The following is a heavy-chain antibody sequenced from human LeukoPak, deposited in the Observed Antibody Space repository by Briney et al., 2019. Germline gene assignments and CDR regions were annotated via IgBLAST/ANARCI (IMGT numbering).Heavy chain of an antibody. CDR3: LMEDFDY. V-gene: IGHV3-30*02. D-gene: IGHD2-8*01. CDR2: IRYDGSNK. CDR1: GFTFSSYG. J-gene: IGHJ4*02. Sequence: GGSLRLSCAASGFTFSSYGMHWVRQAPGKGLEWVAFIRYDGSNKYYADSVKGRFTISRDNSKNTLYLQMNSLRDEPTAVYYSLMEDFDYSGQGTLVTVSS.